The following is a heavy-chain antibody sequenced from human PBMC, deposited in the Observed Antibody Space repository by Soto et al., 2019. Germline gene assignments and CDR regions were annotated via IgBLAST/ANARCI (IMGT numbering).Heavy chain of an antibody. CDR3: ARASGSYYVSFVY. J-gene: IGHJ4*02. D-gene: IGHD1-26*01. CDR2: IIPIFGTA. CDR1: GGTFGSYA. Sequence: GASVKVSCKASGGTFGSYAISWVRQAPGQGLEWMGGIIPIFGTANYAQKFQGRVTITADESTSTAYMELSSLRSEDTAVYYCARASGSYYVSFVYWGQGTLVTVSS. V-gene: IGHV1-69*13.